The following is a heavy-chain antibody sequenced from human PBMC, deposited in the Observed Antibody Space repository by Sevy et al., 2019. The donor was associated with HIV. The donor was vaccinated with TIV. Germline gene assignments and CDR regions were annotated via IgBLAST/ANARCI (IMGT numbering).Heavy chain of an antibody. Sequence: GGSLRLSCAASGFTFSSYAMHWVRQAPGKGLEWVVVISYDGSNKYYADSVKGRFTISRDNSKNTLYLQMNSLRAEDTAVYYCARAYSGSQGDYWGQGTLVTVSS. V-gene: IGHV3-30-3*01. CDR2: ISYDGSNK. CDR3: ARAYSGSQGDY. CDR1: GFTFSSYA. J-gene: IGHJ4*02. D-gene: IGHD3-10*01.